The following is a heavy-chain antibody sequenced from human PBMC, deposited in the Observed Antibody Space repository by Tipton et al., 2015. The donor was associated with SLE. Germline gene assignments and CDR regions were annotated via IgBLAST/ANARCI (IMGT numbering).Heavy chain of an antibody. CDR1: GGSISSYY. D-gene: IGHD1-26*01. V-gene: IGHV4-59*01. Sequence: LRLSCTVSGGSISSYYWSWIRQPPGKGLEWIGYIYHSGSTYYNPSLKSRVTISVDRSKNQFSLKLSSVTAADTAVYYCASGASGSSDYWGQGTLVTVSS. CDR2: IYHSGST. J-gene: IGHJ4*02. CDR3: ASGASGSSDY.